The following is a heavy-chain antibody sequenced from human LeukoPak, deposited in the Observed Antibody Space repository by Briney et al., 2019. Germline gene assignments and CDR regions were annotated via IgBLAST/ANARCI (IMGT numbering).Heavy chain of an antibody. Sequence: GGSLRLSCAASGFTFSSYSMNWVRQAPGKGLEWVSYISSSSSTIYYADSVKGRFTISRDNAKNSLYLQMNSLRAEDTAVYYCARDHLYSGSYFDAFDIWGQGTMATVSS. CDR3: ARDHLYSGSYFDAFDI. J-gene: IGHJ3*02. V-gene: IGHV3-48*04. CDR2: ISSSSSTI. CDR1: GFTFSSYS. D-gene: IGHD1-26*01.